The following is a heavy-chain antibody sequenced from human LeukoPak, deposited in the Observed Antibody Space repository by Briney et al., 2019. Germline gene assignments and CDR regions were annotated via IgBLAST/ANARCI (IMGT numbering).Heavy chain of an antibody. CDR1: GFTVSSNY. J-gene: IGHJ5*02. V-gene: IGHV3-53*01. CDR2: IYSGGST. CDR3: ARSYGDINWFDP. Sequence: PGGSLRLSSAASGFTVSSNYMSWVRPAPGQGLEWVSVIYSGGSTYYADSVKGRFTISRDNSKNTLYLQMNSLRAEDTAVYYCARSYGDINWFDPWGQGTLVTVSS. D-gene: IGHD4-17*01.